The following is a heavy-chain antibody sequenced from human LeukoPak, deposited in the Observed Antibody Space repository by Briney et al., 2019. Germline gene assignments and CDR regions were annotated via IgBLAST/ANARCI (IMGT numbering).Heavy chain of an antibody. CDR2: VSRAGIA. J-gene: IGHJ6*03. CDR3: AGAYQVPDMDV. V-gene: IGHV3-23*01. D-gene: IGHD2-2*01. Sequence: GGSLKLSCAASGFTVSSSVMSWVRQAPGKGLEWVSAVSRAGIAYYADAAEGRSTMSRASAKNTLYLEMNSLRAEDTALYYCAGAYQVPDMDVWGKGATVTVSS. CDR1: GFTVSSSV.